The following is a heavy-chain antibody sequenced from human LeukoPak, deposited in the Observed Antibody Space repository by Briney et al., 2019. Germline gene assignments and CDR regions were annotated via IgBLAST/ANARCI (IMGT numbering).Heavy chain of an antibody. CDR2: ISGGGGNT. V-gene: IGHV3-23*01. Sequence: LMFNCHAIETALSCYAMRLARQAPGNAPQPVPVISGGGGNTVYADSVKGRFTLSRDNSKNTVVLQMNSLSAEDTAVYYSAKDHAFWSGYYFDYWGLATLLTV. D-gene: IGHD3-3*01. J-gene: IGHJ4*02. CDR1: ETALSCYA. CDR3: AKDHAFWSGYYFDY.